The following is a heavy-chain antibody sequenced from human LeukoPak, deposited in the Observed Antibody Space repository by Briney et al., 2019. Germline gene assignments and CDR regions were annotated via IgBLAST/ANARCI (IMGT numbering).Heavy chain of an antibody. V-gene: IGHV4-34*01. Sequence: SETLSLTCAVYGGSFSSYYWSWIRQPPGKGLEWIGEINHSGSTNYNPSLKSRVAISVDTSKNQFSLKLSSVTAADTAVYYCARGYGSGSRGYYFDYWGQGTLVTVSS. CDR2: INHSGST. J-gene: IGHJ4*02. D-gene: IGHD3-10*01. CDR3: ARGYGSGSRGYYFDY. CDR1: GGSFSSYY.